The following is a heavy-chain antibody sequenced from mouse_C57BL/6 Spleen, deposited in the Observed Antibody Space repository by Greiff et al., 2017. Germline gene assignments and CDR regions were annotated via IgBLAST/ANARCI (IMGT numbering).Heavy chain of an antibody. V-gene: IGHV14-3*01. D-gene: IGHD1-1*01. CDR1: GFNIQNTY. CDR3: TSYYYGSSEDYFDD. CDR2: IDPATGNP. J-gene: IGHJ2*01. Sequence: VQLQQSVAELVRPGASVKLSCTASGFNIQNTYMHWVKQRPEQGLEWIGRIDPATGNPKYAPKLQGKATITADTSSNTAYLQRSSLTSEYTASYYCTSYYYGSSEDYFDDWGQGTTLTVSS.